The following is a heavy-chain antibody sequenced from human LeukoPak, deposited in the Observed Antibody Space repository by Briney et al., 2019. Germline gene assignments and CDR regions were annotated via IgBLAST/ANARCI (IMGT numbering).Heavy chain of an antibody. CDR3: AKALAYCGGDCNYSYGMDV. CDR1: GFTVSSNY. CDR2: IYSGGGT. V-gene: IGHV3-53*01. Sequence: GGSLRLSCAASGFTVSSNYMSWVRQAPGKGLEWVSVIYSGGGTYYADSVKGRFTISRDNAKNSLYLQMDSLRAEDTAVYYCAKALAYCGGDCNYSYGMDVWGQGTTVTVSS. D-gene: IGHD2-21*02. J-gene: IGHJ6*02.